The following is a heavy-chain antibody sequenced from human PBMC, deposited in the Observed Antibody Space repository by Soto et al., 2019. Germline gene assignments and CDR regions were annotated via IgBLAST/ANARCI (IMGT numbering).Heavy chain of an antibody. CDR1: GFTFSSFA. CDR2: ISGGGGST. V-gene: IGHV3-23*01. D-gene: IGHD1-1*01. CDR3: AKAPLGYNWNLDY. J-gene: IGHJ4*02. Sequence: EVQLLESGGGLVQPGGSLRLSCAASGFTFSSFAMSWVSQAPGKGLEWVSSISGGGGSTYYADSVKGRFTISRDNSKNTLYLQMNSLRAEDTAVHYCAKAPLGYNWNLDYWGQGTLVTVSS.